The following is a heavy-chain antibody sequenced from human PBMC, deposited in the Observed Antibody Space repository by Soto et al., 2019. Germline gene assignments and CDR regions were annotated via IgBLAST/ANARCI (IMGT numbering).Heavy chain of an antibody. J-gene: IGHJ4*02. V-gene: IGHV3-23*01. D-gene: IGHD6-6*01. Sequence: AVGPQRHSYSAPGLQFVDYGVSWVRKGPREVLEWVSSISGSGGSTFYADSVKGRFTISRDNSKNTLYLQMNSLRAEDTAVYYCAKFSAPSMYDISSVPDYWGQGTLVTVFS. CDR1: GLQFVDYG. CDR2: ISGSGGST. CDR3: AKFSAPSMYDISSVPDY.